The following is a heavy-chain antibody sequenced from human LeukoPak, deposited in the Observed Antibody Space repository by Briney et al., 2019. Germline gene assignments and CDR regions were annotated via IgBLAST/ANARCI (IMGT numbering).Heavy chain of an antibody. D-gene: IGHD3-3*01. CDR2: IYYSGST. CDR3: ARGSLSEFLEWLPRL. Sequence: PSETLSLTCTVSGGSISSYYWSWIRQPPGKGLEWIGYIYYSGSTNYNPPLKSRVTISVDTSKNQFSLKLSSVTAADTAVYYCARGSLSEFLEWLPRLWGQGTLVTVSS. J-gene: IGHJ4*02. CDR1: GGSISSYY. V-gene: IGHV4-59*01.